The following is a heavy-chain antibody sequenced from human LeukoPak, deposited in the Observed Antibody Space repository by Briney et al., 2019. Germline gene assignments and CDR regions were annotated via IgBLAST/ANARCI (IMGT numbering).Heavy chain of an antibody. CDR1: GYSISSGYY. V-gene: IGHV4-38-2*01. Sequence: SETLSLTCAVSGYSISSGYYWGWIRQPPGKGLEWIGSIYHSGSTYYNPSLKSRVTISVDTSKNQFSLKLSSVTAADTAVYYCARGLWLGELPFDYWGQGTLVTVSS. CDR2: IYHSGST. J-gene: IGHJ4*02. CDR3: ARGLWLGELPFDY. D-gene: IGHD3-10*01.